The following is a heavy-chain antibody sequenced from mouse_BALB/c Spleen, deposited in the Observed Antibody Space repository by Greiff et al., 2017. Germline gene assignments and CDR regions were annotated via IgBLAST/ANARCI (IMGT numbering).Heavy chain of an antibody. J-gene: IGHJ3*01. CDR1: GYSITSDYA. V-gene: IGHV3-2*02. D-gene: IGHD2-4*01. CDR2: ISYSGST. CDR3: ARSGDYDERDVAWFAY. Sequence: DVQLQESGPGLVKPSQSLSLTCTVTGYSITSDYAWNWIRQFPGNKLEWMGYISYSGSTSYNPSLKSRISITRDTSKNQFFLQLNSVTTEDTATYYCARSGDYDERDVAWFAYWGQGTLVTVSA.